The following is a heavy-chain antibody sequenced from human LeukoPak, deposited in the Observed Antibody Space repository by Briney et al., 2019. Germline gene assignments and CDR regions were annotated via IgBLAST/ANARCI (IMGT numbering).Heavy chain of an antibody. J-gene: IGHJ5*02. CDR2: INPNSGGT. D-gene: IGHD3-3*01. CDR3: ARGPPSRDFWSGFRFDP. V-gene: IGHV1-2*02. Sequence: ASVKASCKASGYTFTGYYMHWVRQAPGQGLKCMGWINPNSGGTNYAQKFQGRVTMTRDTSISTAYMELSKLRSDDTAVYYCARGPPSRDFWSGFRFDPWGQGTLVTVSS. CDR1: GYTFTGYY.